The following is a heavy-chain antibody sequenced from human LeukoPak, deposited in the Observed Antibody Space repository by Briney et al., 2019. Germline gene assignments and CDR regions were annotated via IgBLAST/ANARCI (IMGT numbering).Heavy chain of an antibody. J-gene: IGHJ3*02. D-gene: IGHD1-26*01. CDR2: INYSGST. CDR3: ARQDSGSYLNPLDI. CDR1: GGSISSYY. V-gene: IGHV4-59*08. Sequence: SETLSLTCTVSGGSISSYYWSWIRQPPGKGLEWIGYINYSGSTKYNPSLKSRVTITVDTSKNQFSLKLSSVTAADTAVYYCARQDSGSYLNPLDIWGQGTVVTVSS.